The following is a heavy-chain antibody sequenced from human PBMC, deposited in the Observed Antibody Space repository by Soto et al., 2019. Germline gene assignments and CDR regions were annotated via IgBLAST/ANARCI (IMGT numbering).Heavy chain of an antibody. Sequence: EVQLVESGGGLVKPGGSLRLSCVASGFTFNDAWLDWVRQAPGKGLEWVGRIKRKTDGETTEYAAPVKGRFTISRDDSXXXXXXXXXXXXXXDTAVYYCATVGYSSSWSRFDYWGRGTLVTASS. V-gene: IGHV3-15*07. J-gene: IGHJ4*02. CDR1: GFTFNDAW. CDR2: IKRKTDGETT. D-gene: IGHD6-13*01. CDR3: ATVGYSSSWSRFDY.